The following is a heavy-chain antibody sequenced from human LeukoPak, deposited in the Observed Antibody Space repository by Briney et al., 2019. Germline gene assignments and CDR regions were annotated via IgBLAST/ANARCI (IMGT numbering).Heavy chain of an antibody. D-gene: IGHD2/OR15-2a*01. V-gene: IGHV3-48*01. J-gene: IGHJ6*03. CDR1: GFTFSGFS. CDR2: ISSSRSTI. CDR3: ARVLIALGYYYMDV. Sequence: GGSLRLSCAASGFTFSGFSMNGVRQAPGKGLEWVSYISSSRSTIYYADSVKGRFTISRDNAKNSLYLQMNSLRAEDTAVYYCARVLIALGYYYMDVWGKGTTVTVSS.